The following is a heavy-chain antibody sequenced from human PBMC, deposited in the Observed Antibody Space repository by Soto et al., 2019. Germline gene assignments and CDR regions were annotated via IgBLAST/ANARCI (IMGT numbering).Heavy chain of an antibody. CDR1: GFTFSSYA. Sequence: PGGSLRLSCAASGFTFSSYAMHWVRQAPGKGLEWVAVISYDGSSKYYADSVKGRFTISRDNSKNTLYLQMNSLRAEDTAVYYCARASYASLDKFDYWGQGTLVTVSS. CDR3: ARASYASLDKFDY. CDR2: ISYDGSSK. D-gene: IGHD1-26*01. V-gene: IGHV3-30-3*01. J-gene: IGHJ4*02.